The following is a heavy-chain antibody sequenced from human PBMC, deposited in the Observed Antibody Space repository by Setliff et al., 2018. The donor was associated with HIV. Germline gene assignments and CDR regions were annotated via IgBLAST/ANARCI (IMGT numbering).Heavy chain of an antibody. D-gene: IGHD5-18*01. V-gene: IGHV1-46*01. CDR3: ARGVQLWSEC. CDR2: INPNGGTT. Sequence: ASVKVSCKASGYTFTSYYLHWVRQAPGQGLEWMGRINPNGGTTNYARNFQGRITMTRDTSTSTVYMELSSLRSGDTAVYYCARGVQLWSECWGPGTLVTVSS. J-gene: IGHJ4*02. CDR1: GYTFTSYY.